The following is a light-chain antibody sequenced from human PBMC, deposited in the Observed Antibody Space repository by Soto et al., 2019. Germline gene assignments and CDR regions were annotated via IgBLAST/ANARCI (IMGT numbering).Light chain of an antibody. CDR2: EVS. J-gene: IGLJ1*01. CDR1: SSDVGGYNF. V-gene: IGLV2-23*02. Sequence: QSALTQPASVSGSPGQSVTISCTGTSSDVGGYNFVSWYQHHPGKAPRLMIYEVSKRPSGVSNRFSASKSGNTASLTISGLQAEDEADYYCCSYAGSTTLYVFGTGTKVTVL. CDR3: CSYAGSTTLYV.